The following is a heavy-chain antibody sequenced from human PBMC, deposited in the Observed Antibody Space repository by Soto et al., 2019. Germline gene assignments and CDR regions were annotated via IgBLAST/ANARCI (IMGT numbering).Heavy chain of an antibody. Sequence: PSETLSLTCAVSGGSISSGGYSWSWIRQPPGKGLEWIGYIYHSGSTYYNPSLKSRVTISVDRSKNQFSLKLSSVTAADTAVYYCARGTPDPIDYRGQGTPVSVSS. CDR1: GGSISSGGYS. D-gene: IGHD1-1*01. CDR3: ARGTPDPIDY. CDR2: IYHSGST. J-gene: IGHJ4*02. V-gene: IGHV4-30-2*01.